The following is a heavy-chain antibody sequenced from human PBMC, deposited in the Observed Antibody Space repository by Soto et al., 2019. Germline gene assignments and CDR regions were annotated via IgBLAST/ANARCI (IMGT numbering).Heavy chain of an antibody. V-gene: IGHV1-69*01. CDR1: GGTFSSYA. J-gene: IGHJ3*02. D-gene: IGHD3-10*01. Sequence: QVQLVQSGAEVKKPGSSVKVSCKASGGTFSSYAISWVRQAPGQGLEWMGGIIPIFGTANYAQKFQGRVTINADESTRTAYMELSSLRSEDTAVYYCARGTTIMVRGVMDAFDIWGQGTMVTVSS. CDR2: IIPIFGTA. CDR3: ARGTTIMVRGVMDAFDI.